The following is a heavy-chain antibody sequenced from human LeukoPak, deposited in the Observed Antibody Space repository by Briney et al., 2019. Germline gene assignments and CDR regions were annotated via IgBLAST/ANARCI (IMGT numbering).Heavy chain of an antibody. Sequence: PSETLSLTCTVSGGSISSYYWSWIRQPPGKGLEWIGYIYYSGSTNYNPSLKSRVTISVDTSKNQFSLKLSSVTAADTAVYYCARADGFVGAPSGFDYWGQGTLVTASS. J-gene: IGHJ4*02. D-gene: IGHD1-26*01. CDR2: IYYSGST. CDR1: GGSISSYY. V-gene: IGHV4-59*01. CDR3: ARADGFVGAPSGFDY.